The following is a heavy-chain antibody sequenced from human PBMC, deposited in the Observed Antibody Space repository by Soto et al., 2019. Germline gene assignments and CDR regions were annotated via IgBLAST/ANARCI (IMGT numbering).Heavy chain of an antibody. CDR3: ARLVVVAPVANV. V-gene: IGHV4-39*01. CDR2: IFYTGTT. CDR1: GGSVSYNSYY. J-gene: IGHJ4*02. D-gene: IGHD2-21*01. Sequence: PSETLSLTCSVSGGSVSYNSYYWGWIRQPPGKGLEWVGGIFYTGTTYYNPSLKDRLSISVDTSKNSFSLNLTSVTAADTAVYFCARLVVVAPVANVWGQGALVTV.